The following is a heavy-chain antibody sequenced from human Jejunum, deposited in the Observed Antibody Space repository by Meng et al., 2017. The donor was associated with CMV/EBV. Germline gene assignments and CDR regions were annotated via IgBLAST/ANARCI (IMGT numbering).Heavy chain of an antibody. D-gene: IGHD4-11*01. J-gene: IGHJ4*02. Sequence: GGSFSSTSYHWGWVRQSPGKGLAWVGSISYTGSTYYNPSLERRLTISVDRSKNQFSRRLTTATAADAAVYYCVRVDTMTTFLLDSWGPGTLVTVSS. V-gene: IGHV4-39*07. CDR3: VRVDTMTTFLLDS. CDR2: ISYTGST. CDR1: GGSFSSTSYH.